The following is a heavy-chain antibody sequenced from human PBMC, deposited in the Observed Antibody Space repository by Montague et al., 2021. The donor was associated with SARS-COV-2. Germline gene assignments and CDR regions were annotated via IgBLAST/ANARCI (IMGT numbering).Heavy chain of an antibody. CDR3: AHRRGLLLSDAFDI. D-gene: IGHD1-26*01. CDR1: GFSLSTSGVG. CDR2: IYWDDDK. J-gene: IGHJ3*02. Sequence: PALVKPTQPLTLTCTLSGFSLSTSGVGVGWIRQPPGKALEWLALIYWDDDKRYSPSLKSRLTITKDTSENQVVLTMTNMDPVDTATYYCAHRRGLLLSDAFDIWGQGTMVTVSS. V-gene: IGHV2-5*02.